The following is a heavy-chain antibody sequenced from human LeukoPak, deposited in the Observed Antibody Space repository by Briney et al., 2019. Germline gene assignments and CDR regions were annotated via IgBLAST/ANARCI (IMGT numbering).Heavy chain of an antibody. V-gene: IGHV1-18*01. CDR3: ARVTRGPNAFDI. Sequence: ASVNVSCKASGYTFTSYGISWVRQAPGQGLERMGWISAYNGNTNYAQKLQGRVTMTTDTSTSTAYMELRSLRSDDTAVYYCARVTRGPNAFDIWGQGTMVTVSS. J-gene: IGHJ3*02. CDR1: GYTFTSYG. CDR2: ISAYNGNT.